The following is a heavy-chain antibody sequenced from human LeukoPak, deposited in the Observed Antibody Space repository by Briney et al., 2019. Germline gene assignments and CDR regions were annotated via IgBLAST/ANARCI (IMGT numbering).Heavy chain of an antibody. D-gene: IGHD4-17*01. V-gene: IGHV3-21*06. Sequence: GGSLRLSCEASGFTFSSYSLNWVRQAPGKGLEWVSSISASGTYIYYADSVKGRFTLSRDNAQNSMYLHMDSLTAGDTAVYYCARVASKRGLYYFDYWGQGILVTVSS. CDR1: GFTFSSYS. CDR3: ARVASKRGLYYFDY. CDR2: ISASGTYI. J-gene: IGHJ4*02.